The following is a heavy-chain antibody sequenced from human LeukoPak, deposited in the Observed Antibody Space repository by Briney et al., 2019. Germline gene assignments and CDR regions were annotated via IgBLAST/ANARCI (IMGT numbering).Heavy chain of an antibody. CDR2: ISPNTGGT. Sequence: GASVKVSCKASGYSFPGYYMHWVRRAPGQGLEWMGCISPNTGGTNSAQKFQGRVTMTSDTSITTAYMELSGLRSDDTAVYYCARDKNPTVFDYWGQGTLVTVSS. J-gene: IGHJ4*02. V-gene: IGHV1-2*02. CDR1: GYSFPGYY. CDR3: ARDKNPTVFDY.